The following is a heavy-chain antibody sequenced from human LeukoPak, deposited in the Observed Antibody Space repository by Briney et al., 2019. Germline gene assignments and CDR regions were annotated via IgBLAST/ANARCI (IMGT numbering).Heavy chain of an antibody. Sequence: PGGSLRLSCAASGFTFDDYYLAWIRQAPGKGLEWVAHISNSGGTIHYAESVKGRFTISRDNAKNSLFLQMDSLRAEDTAVYYCAKDRLELHDYYMAVWGKGTTVTVSS. CDR3: AKDRLELHDYYMAV. V-gene: IGHV3-11*01. D-gene: IGHD1-7*01. CDR1: GFTFDDYY. CDR2: ISNSGGTI. J-gene: IGHJ6*03.